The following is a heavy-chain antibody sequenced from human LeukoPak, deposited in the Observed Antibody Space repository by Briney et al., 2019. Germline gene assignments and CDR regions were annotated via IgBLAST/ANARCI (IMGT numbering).Heavy chain of an antibody. Sequence: SQTLSLTCAISGDSVSSNSAAWNWIRQSPSRGLEWLGRTYYRSKWYNDYAVSVKSRITINPDTSQSQFSLQLNSVTPEDTAVYYCARVGYSSVWTPFAMDVWGQGTTVTVSS. D-gene: IGHD6-19*01. J-gene: IGHJ6*02. CDR1: GDSVSSNSAA. V-gene: IGHV6-1*01. CDR3: ARVGYSSVWTPFAMDV. CDR2: TYYRSKWYN.